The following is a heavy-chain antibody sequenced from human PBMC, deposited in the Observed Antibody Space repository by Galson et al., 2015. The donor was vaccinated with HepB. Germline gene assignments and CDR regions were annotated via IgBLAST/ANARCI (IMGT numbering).Heavy chain of an antibody. J-gene: IGHJ6*02. CDR2: ISAYNGNT. Sequence: SVKVSCKASGHTFTSYGITWVRQAPGQGLEWMGWISAYNGNTNYAQKFQGRVTVTTDTSTSTAYMELRSLRSDDTAVCYCARPSHSGYDYFNYYYYGMDVWGQGTTVTVSS. CDR1: GHTFTSYG. V-gene: IGHV1-18*04. CDR3: ARPSHSGYDYFNYYYYGMDV. D-gene: IGHD5-12*01.